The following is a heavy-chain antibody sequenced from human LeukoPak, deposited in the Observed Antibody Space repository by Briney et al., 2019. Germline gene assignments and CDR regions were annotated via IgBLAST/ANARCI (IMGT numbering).Heavy chain of an antibody. Sequence: ASVKVSCKASGYTFTSYYMHWVRQAPGQGLEWMGIINPSGGSTSYAQKFQGRVTMTRDTSTSTVYMELSSLRSEDTAVYYCARDYYDSGQFDDAFDIWGQGTVVTVSS. D-gene: IGHD3-22*01. V-gene: IGHV1-46*01. CDR2: INPSGGST. CDR3: ARDYYDSGQFDDAFDI. J-gene: IGHJ3*02. CDR1: GYTFTSYY.